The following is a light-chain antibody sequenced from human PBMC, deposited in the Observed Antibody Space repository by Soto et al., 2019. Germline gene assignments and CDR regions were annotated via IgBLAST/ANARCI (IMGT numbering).Light chain of an antibody. Sequence: DIQMTQSPSTLSASVGDRVTITCRASQSISSWLAWYQQKPGKAPKLLIYKASSLESGVPSRFSGSGSGTEFTLTISSLQPEDFATYYCQQANSFPELTFGGGTKVEIK. V-gene: IGKV1-5*03. CDR2: KAS. CDR3: QQANSFPELT. J-gene: IGKJ4*01. CDR1: QSISSW.